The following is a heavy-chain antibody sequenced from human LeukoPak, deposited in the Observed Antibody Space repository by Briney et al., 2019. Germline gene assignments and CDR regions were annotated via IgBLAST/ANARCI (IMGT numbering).Heavy chain of an antibody. CDR1: GGSITNFY. CDR2: IYRSGTI. J-gene: IGHJ5*02. D-gene: IGHD3-10*01. Sequence: SETLSLTCTVSGGSITNFYWSWIRQPAGKGLEWIGRIYRSGTITYNPSLERRVSMSVDTSKNQFSLKLSSVTAADTAVYYCARDSGTTGEVKFDPWGQGTLVIVSS. CDR3: ARDSGTTGEVKFDP. V-gene: IGHV4-4*07.